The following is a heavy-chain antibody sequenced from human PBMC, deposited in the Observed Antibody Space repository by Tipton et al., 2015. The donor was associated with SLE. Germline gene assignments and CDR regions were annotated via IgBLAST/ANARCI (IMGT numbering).Heavy chain of an antibody. J-gene: IGHJ3*02. D-gene: IGHD1-1*01. CDR3: AMYNGTLADFVI. CDR1: GGSISDNY. V-gene: IGHV4-59*07. Sequence: TLSLTCTVSGGSISDNYWSWIRQPPGRGLEWIGYIYNSGSTNYNPSFNSRVTMSVDTSKNQFTLKVSTVTAADTAVSYCAMYNGTLADFVIWGQRTVVAVSS. CDR2: IYNSGST.